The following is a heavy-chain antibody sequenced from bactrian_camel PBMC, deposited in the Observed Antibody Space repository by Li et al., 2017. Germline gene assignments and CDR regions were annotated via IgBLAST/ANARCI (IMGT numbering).Heavy chain of an antibody. D-gene: IGHD5*01. CDR2: TTIGGTS. CDR3: AADYDPTILRVGPSRITT. Sequence: VQLVVSGGGLVQPEGSLRLSCAASGFTFTMADMTWVRQAPGQGLEWVSHTTIGGTSFYADSVKGRVTISKDNAKNTMYLQMNSLKAEDTAVYYCAADYDPTILRVGPSRITTGARGPRSPSP. CDR1: GFTFTMAD. V-gene: IGHV3S40*01. J-gene: IGHJ4*01.